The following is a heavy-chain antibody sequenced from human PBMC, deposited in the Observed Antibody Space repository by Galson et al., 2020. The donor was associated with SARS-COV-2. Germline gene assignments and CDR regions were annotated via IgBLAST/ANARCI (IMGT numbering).Heavy chain of an antibody. J-gene: IGHJ4*02. CDR1: GSSFRLSY. V-gene: IGHV4-34*01. D-gene: IGHD2-21*02. Sequence: PPGTLLLARAVYGSSFRLSYRSLLPQPPGPGLYWIRSINPRVSTNYNSSLKNRCSISVDTSKNHFSLKLSSVTAADTAVYYCAREENFFLVVTATRMCYFDDWGRGTRATVSS. CDR3: AREENFFLVVTATRMCYFDD. CDR2: INPRVST.